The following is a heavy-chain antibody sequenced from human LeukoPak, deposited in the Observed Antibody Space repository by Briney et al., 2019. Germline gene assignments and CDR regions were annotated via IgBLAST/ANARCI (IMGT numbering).Heavy chain of an antibody. V-gene: IGHV3-64*01. CDR1: GFTFSSYA. CDR3: ARDRSGGLGELSPDY. D-gene: IGHD3-16*02. Sequence: SGGSLRLSCAVSGFTFSSYAMHWVRQAPGKGLEYVSAISSNGGSTYYANSVKGRFTISRDNSKNTLYLQMGSLRAEDMAVYYCARDRSGGLGELSPDYWGQGTLVTVSS. J-gene: IGHJ4*02. CDR2: ISSNGGST.